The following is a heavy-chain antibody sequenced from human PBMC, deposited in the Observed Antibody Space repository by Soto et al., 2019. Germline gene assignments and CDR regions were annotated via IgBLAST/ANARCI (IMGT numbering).Heavy chain of an antibody. CDR3: ARNGNFYDSGGSRDY. CDR1: GFTFSSYN. Sequence: EVQLVESGGDVVKAGGSLRLSCAGSGFTFSSYNMHWVRQAPGKGLEWVLSISASSTYIHYADSVKGRFTISRDNANNSLYLHMNSLRAADTAVYYCARNGNFYDSGGSRDYWGQGTLVTVSS. V-gene: IGHV3-21*01. J-gene: IGHJ4*02. CDR2: ISASSTYI. D-gene: IGHD3-22*01.